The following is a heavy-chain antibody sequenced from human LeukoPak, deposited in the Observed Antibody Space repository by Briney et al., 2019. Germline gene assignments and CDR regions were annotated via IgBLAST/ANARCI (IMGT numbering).Heavy chain of an antibody. D-gene: IGHD1-1*01. J-gene: IGHJ6*03. CDR2: INHRGVT. V-gene: IGHV4-34*01. CDR1: GGSFSGYY. Sequence: SSETLSHTCAVYGGSFSGYYWSWIRQPPGKGLEWIGEINHRGVTNYNPSLRSRVTISLDTSKNQFSLKLSSVTAADTAVYYCARENWNDSYYYYMDVWGKGTTVTVSS. CDR3: ARENWNDSYYYYMDV.